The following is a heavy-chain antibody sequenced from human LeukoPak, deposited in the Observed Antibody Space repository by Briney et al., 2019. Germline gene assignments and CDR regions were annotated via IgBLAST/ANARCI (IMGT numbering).Heavy chain of an antibody. CDR1: GFTFSTYG. CDR2: ISYDGSNK. V-gene: IGHV3-30*18. CDR3: AQGTSFDY. J-gene: IGHJ4*02. D-gene: IGHD2-2*01. Sequence: QAGGSLRLSCAASGFTFSTYGMHWVRLAPGKGLEWVAVISYDGSNKYYADSVKGRLTISRDNSKNTLYLQMNSLRAEDTAVYYCAQGTSFDYWGQGTLVTVSS.